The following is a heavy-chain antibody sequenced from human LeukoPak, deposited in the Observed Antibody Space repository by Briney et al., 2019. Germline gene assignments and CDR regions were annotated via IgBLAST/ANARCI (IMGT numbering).Heavy chain of an antibody. CDR3: ARVGYSSSWYYRYDAFDI. J-gene: IGHJ3*02. CDR2: IYYSGST. V-gene: IGHV4-61*05. Sequence: SETLSLTCTVSGGSIRSSYYYWGWIRQPPGKGLEWIGYIYYSGSTNYNPSLKSRVTISVDTSKNQFSLKLSSVTAADTAVYYCARVGYSSSWYYRYDAFDIWGQGTMVTVSS. D-gene: IGHD6-13*01. CDR1: GGSIRSSYYY.